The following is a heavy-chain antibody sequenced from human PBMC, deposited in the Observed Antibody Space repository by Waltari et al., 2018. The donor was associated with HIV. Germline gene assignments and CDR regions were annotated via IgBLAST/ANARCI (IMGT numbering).Heavy chain of an antibody. J-gene: IGHJ6*02. CDR2: SSSSGNT. CDR3: ARALLAARSGWMDV. V-gene: IGHV4-61*02. CDR1: GDSITRGSYY. Sequence: QVQLQESGPGLVKPSQTLSLICIVSGDSITRGSYYWTWVRQPAGKVLEWIGRSSSSGNTNDNPSLKSRVTMSMDTSKNQFSLEVTSVTAADTAIYFCARALLAARSGWMDVWGHGTTVTVSS. D-gene: IGHD6-25*01.